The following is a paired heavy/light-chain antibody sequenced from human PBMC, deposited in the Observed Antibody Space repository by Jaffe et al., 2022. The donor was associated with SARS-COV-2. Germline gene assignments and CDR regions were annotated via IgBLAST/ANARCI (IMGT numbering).Heavy chain of an antibody. Sequence: EVQLVESGGGLAQPGGSLRLSCEASGFIFSSYEMNWVRQAPGKGLEWVAYISSLSSNIYYADSVKGRFTISRDNANNSLFLQMNSLSPEDTAVYFCARERAGAGRPDWFDSWGQGTLVTVSS. CDR3: ARERAGAGRPDWFDS. J-gene: IGHJ5*01. CDR2: ISSLSSNI. CDR1: GFIFSSYE. V-gene: IGHV3-48*03.
Light chain of an antibody. CDR2: KTS. CDR1: QSIDNW. J-gene: IGKJ1*01. V-gene: IGKV1-5*03. CDR3: QHYNSNSPT. Sequence: DIQMTQSPSSLSASVGDRVAITCRASQSIDNWLAWYQQKPGKPPQVLIYKTSKLESGVPPRFSGSGSGTEFTLTISSLQPDDFATYYCQHYNSNSPTFGQGTKVEVK.